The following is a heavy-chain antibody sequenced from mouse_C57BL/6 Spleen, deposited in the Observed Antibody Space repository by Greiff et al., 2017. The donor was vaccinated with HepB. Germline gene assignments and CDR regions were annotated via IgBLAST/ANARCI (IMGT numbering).Heavy chain of an antibody. CDR2: ISSGSSTI. J-gene: IGHJ2*01. V-gene: IGHV5-17*01. Sequence: EVQRVESGGGLVKPGGSLKLSCAASGFTFSDYGMHWVRQAPEKGLEWVAYISSGSSTIYYADTVKGRFTISRDNAKNTLFLQMTSLRSEDTAMYYCARPYYDYDAYFDYWGQGTTLTVSS. CDR1: GFTFSDYG. D-gene: IGHD2-4*01. CDR3: ARPYYDYDAYFDY.